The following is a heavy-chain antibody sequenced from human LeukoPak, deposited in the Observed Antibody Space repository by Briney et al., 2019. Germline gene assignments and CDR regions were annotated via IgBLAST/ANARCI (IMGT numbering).Heavy chain of an antibody. Sequence: PSETLSLTCTVSGGSLRSSSYYWGWLRQPPGKGLEWIGSIYYSGSTYYNPSLKSRLTISVDTSKNQFSLKLSFVTAADTAVYYCAGNRNYDILTGYYSYFDYWGQGTLVTVSS. V-gene: IGHV4-39*07. J-gene: IGHJ4*02. CDR2: IYYSGST. CDR3: AGNRNYDILTGYYSYFDY. D-gene: IGHD3-9*01. CDR1: GGSLRSSSYY.